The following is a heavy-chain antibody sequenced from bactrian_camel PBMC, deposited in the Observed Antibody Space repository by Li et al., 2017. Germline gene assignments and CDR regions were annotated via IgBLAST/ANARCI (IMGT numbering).Heavy chain of an antibody. V-gene: IGHV3S53*01. Sequence: HVQLVESGGGSVQAGGSLRLSCLASGYTLMPYCMAWFRQAPGEEREAVAYLDGDGTTTYADSVKGRFTVSKEDAKNTLYLQMNSLKPEDTATYYCAADSPLEDYCDTDYINWGQGTQVTVS. CDR2: LDGDGTT. D-gene: IGHD3*01. J-gene: IGHJ4*01. CDR3: AADSPLEDYCDTDYIN. CDR1: GYTLMPYC.